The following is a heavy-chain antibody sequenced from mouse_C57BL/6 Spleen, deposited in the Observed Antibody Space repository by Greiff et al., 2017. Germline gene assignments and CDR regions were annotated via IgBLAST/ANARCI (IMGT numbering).Heavy chain of an antibody. CDR1: GYSITSGYY. J-gene: IGHJ4*01. CDR2: ISYDGSN. CDR3: AREYDGSSSYAMDY. V-gene: IGHV3-6*01. Sequence: DVQLQESGPGLVKPSQSLSLTCSVTGYSITSGYYWNWIRQFPGNKLEWMGYISYDGSNNYNPSLKNRISSTRDTSKNQFFLKLNSVTTEDTATYYCAREYDGSSSYAMDYWGQGTSVTVSS. D-gene: IGHD1-1*01.